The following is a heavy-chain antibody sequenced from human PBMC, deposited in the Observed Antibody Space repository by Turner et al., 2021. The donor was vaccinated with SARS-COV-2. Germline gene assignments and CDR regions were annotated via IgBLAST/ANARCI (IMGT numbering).Heavy chain of an antibody. J-gene: IGHJ3*02. CDR3: ARSVAEDAFDI. CDR1: GLTVSSNY. Sequence: EVQLVESGGGLVQPGGSLRLSCAASGLTVSSNYMSWVRQAPGKGLEWVSVIYSGGSTYYTDSVKGRFTISRHNSNNTLYLRLTTLIPSYTAVYYCARSVAEDAFDIWGQGTMVTVSS. V-gene: IGHV3-53*04. D-gene: IGHD2-15*01. CDR2: IYSGGST.